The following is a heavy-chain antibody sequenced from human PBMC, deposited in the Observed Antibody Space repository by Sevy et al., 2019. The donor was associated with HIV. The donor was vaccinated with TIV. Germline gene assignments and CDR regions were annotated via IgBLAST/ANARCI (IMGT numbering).Heavy chain of an antibody. D-gene: IGHD6-13*01. CDR3: ARDRVVAVGPSTLDYYMDV. Sequence: ASVKVSCKASGYTFINYGISWVRQAPGQGLEWMGWISAYNGEWMGWISAYNGDTNHAQKLQGRVTMTTDTSTSTAYMELRSLRSDDTAVYYCARDRVVAVGPSTLDYYMDVWGKGTTVTVSS. CDR2: ISAYNGDT. V-gene: IGHV1-18*01. CDR1: GYTFINYG. J-gene: IGHJ6*03.